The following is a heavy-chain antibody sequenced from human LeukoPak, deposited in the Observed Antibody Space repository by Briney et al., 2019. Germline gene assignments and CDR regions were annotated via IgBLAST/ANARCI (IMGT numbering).Heavy chain of an antibody. Sequence: GGTLRLSCAASGFTFSSYGMSWVRQAPGKGLEWVSGIVNSGGTTYYADSVKGRFTISRDNSKNTLYLQMSSLRAEDTAVYYCPKGTGGFDYWGQGTLVTVSS. J-gene: IGHJ4*02. CDR1: GFTFSSYG. V-gene: IGHV3-23*01. D-gene: IGHD7-27*01. CDR3: PKGTGGFDY. CDR2: IVNSGGTT.